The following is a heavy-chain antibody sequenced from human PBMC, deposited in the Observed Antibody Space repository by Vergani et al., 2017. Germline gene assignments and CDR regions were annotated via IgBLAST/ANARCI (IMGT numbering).Heavy chain of an antibody. J-gene: IGHJ6*02. CDR2: ISAYNGNT. V-gene: IGHV1-18*04. CDR3: ARETTVTTKRNYYYGMDV. Sequence: QVQLVQSGAEVKKPGASVKVSCKASGYTFTSYYMHWVRQAPGQGLEWMGWISAYNGNTNYAKTLQGRVTMTTDTATSTAYMELRSLRSDDTAVYYCARETTVTTKRNYYYGMDVWGQGTTVTVSS. CDR1: GYTFTSYY. D-gene: IGHD4-17*01.